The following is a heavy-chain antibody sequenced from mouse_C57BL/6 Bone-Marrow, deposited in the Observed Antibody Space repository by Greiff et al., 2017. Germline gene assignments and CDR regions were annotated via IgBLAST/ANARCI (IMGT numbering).Heavy chain of an antibody. CDR3: ARVGLRYYFDY. V-gene: IGHV3-6*01. CDR1: GYSITSGYY. CDR2: LRYDGSN. J-gene: IGHJ2*01. Sequence: EVKLVESGPGLVKPSPSLSLTCSVTGYSITSGYYWNWIRQFPGNNLEWMGYLRYDGSNNYNPSLKNRISITRDTSKNQFFLKLNSVTTEDTATYYCARVGLRYYFDYWGQGTTLTVSS. D-gene: IGHD3-2*02.